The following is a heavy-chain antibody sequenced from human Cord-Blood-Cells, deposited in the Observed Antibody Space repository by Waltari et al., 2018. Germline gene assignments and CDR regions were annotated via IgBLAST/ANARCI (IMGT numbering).Heavy chain of an antibody. CDR3: ARLDVRFSYYFDY. D-gene: IGHD3-10*02. CDR1: GGSISSSSYY. CDR2: IYYSGST. V-gene: IGHV4-39*01. J-gene: IGHJ4*02. Sequence: QLQLQESGPGLVKPSETLSLTCTVSGGSISSSSYYWGWFRQPPGKGLEWIESIYYSGSTYYNPSIKSRVTISVDTSKNQFSLKLSSVTAADTAVYYCARLDVRFSYYFDYWGQGTLVTVSS.